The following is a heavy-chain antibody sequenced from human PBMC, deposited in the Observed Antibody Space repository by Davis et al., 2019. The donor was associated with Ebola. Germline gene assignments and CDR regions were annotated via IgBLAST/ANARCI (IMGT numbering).Heavy chain of an antibody. D-gene: IGHD2-15*01. CDR1: GGSFSSGSYY. Sequence: PSETLSLTCTVSGGSFSSGSYYWSWIRQPAGKGLEWIGHIYSGGSTKYNPSLKSRVTISLDTSKNQFSLGLCSLTAADTGVYYWSRNCNGYSCSSDHYNGMDVWGQGTTVTVSS. J-gene: IGHJ6*02. CDR2: IYSGGST. CDR3: SRNCNGYSCSSDHYNGMDV. V-gene: IGHV4-61*09.